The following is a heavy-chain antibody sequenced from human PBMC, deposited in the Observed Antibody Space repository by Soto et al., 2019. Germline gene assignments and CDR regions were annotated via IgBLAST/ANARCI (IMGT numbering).Heavy chain of an antibody. J-gene: IGHJ6*02. D-gene: IGHD2-15*01. V-gene: IGHV3-30-3*01. CDR3: ARPIPRWRYHSGMDV. Sequence: QLVESGGRGVQPGRSLRLSCEASEFTFSSYAMHWVRQAPSRGLEWVALISFDGANEYYADSVKGRFIISRDNSKSMVYLQMNSLRPDDTAIYYGARPIPRWRYHSGMDVWGQGTTVPVSS. CDR1: EFTFSSYA. CDR2: ISFDGANE.